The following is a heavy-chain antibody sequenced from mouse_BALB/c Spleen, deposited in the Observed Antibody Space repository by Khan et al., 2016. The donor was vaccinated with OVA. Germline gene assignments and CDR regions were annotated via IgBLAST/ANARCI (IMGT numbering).Heavy chain of an antibody. CDR2: INPYNGGT. D-gene: IGHD4-1*01. CDR3: ARGNWQSYYFDY. J-gene: IGHJ2*01. CDR1: GYIFTNYV. Sequence: VQLQQSGPELVKPGASVKMSCKPSGYIFTNYVLHWVKQKPGQGLEWIGYINPYNGGTKYNENFKGKATLDSDKSSRTAYMELSSLTSEDSAVYYCARGNWQSYYFDYWGQGTTLTLSS. V-gene: IGHV1S136*01.